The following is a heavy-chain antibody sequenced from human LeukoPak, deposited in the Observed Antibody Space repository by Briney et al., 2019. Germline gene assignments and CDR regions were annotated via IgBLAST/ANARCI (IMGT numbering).Heavy chain of an antibody. CDR1: GGSISSDDYY. D-gene: IGHD6-13*01. CDR3: AGLTSSRRAFVI. V-gene: IGHV4-31*03. Sequence: PSETLSLTCTVSGGSISSDDYYWGWLRQHPGKGLEWIGYIHYSGSTYYTPSLKSRVTISVDTSNNQFSLKLSSVTAADTAVYYCAGLTSSRRAFVIWGQGTMVTVSS. CDR2: IHYSGST. J-gene: IGHJ3*02.